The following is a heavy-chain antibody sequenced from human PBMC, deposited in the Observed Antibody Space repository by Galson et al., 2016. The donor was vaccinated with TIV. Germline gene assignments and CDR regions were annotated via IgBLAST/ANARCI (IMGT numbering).Heavy chain of an antibody. CDR3: ARDSSGYGSFDY. Sequence: SLRLSCAASGFTFSSLWMNWVRQAPGKGLEWVAIIKQDGSVKHYVESLKGRFTISRDNAKNSLFLQMNSLRAEDTAVYYCARDSSGYGSFDYWGQGTLVTVSS. J-gene: IGHJ4*02. V-gene: IGHV3-7*01. CDR2: IKQDGSVK. CDR1: GFTFSSLW. D-gene: IGHD5-12*01.